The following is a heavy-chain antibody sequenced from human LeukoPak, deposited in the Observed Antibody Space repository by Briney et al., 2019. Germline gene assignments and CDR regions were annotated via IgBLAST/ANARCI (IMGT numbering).Heavy chain of an antibody. CDR3: ARVVGRYCSSTSCYTGGGYFDY. V-gene: IGHV1-46*01. CDR2: INPSGGST. CDR1: GYTFTSYY. Sequence: ASVKVSCKASGYTFTSYYMHWVRQAPGQGLEWMGIINPSGGSTSYAQKFQGGVTMTRDMSTSTVYMELSSLRSEDTAVYYCARVVGRYCSSTSCYTGGGYFDYWGQGTLVTVSS. J-gene: IGHJ4*02. D-gene: IGHD2-2*02.